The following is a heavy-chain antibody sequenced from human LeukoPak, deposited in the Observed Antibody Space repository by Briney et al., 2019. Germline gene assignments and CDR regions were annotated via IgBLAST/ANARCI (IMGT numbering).Heavy chain of an antibody. CDR2: INPNSGGT. J-gene: IGHJ5*02. CDR3: ARESDDYGGNQYWFDP. CDR1: GYTFTCYY. Sequence: ASVKVSCKASGYTFTCYYMHWVRQAPGQGLEWMVWINPNSGGTNYAQKFQGRVTMTRDTSISTAYMELSRLRADDTAVYYCARESDDYGGNQYWFDPWGQGTLVTVSS. D-gene: IGHD4-23*01. V-gene: IGHV1-2*02.